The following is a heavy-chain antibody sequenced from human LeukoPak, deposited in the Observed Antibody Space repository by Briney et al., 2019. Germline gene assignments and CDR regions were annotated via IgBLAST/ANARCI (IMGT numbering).Heavy chain of an antibody. V-gene: IGHV3-48*02. CDR3: AKGGPGSSWYSFDP. J-gene: IGHJ5*02. CDR1: GFTFSSYS. Sequence: GGSLRLSCAASGFTFSSYSMNWVRQAPGKGLEGVPYISSSSSTIYYADSVKGRFTISRDNAKNSLYLQMNSLRDEDTAVYYCAKGGPGSSWYSFDPWGQGTLVTVSS. D-gene: IGHD6-13*01. CDR2: ISSSSSTI.